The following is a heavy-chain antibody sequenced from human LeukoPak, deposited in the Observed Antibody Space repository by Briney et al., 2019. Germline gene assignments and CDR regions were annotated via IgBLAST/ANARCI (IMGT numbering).Heavy chain of an antibody. CDR3: ARDPGSSNCFDF. CDR1: GGFFRSSSYY. CDR2: VYYSGTT. Sequence: PSETLSLTCTVSGGFFRSSSYYWGWIRQPPGKGLEWIGSVYYSGTTYYNPSLKSRVTISVDTSKNHFSLRLSSVTAADTAVYYCARDPGSSNCFDFWGQGVLVTVSS. J-gene: IGHJ4*02. V-gene: IGHV4-39*07. D-gene: IGHD6-13*01.